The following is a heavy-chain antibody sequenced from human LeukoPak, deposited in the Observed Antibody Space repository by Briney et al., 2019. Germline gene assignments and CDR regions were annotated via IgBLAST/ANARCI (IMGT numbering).Heavy chain of an antibody. CDR3: ARGSLLWFGELSLSWFDP. J-gene: IGHJ5*02. CDR1: GYTFTGYY. D-gene: IGHD3-10*01. CDR2: INPNSGGT. V-gene: IGHV1-2*02. Sequence: ASVKVSCKASGYTFTGYYMHWVRQAPGRGLEWMGWINPNSGGTNYAQKFQGRVTMTRDTSISTAYMELSRLRSDDTAVYYCARGSLLWFGELSLSWFDPWGQGTLVTVSS.